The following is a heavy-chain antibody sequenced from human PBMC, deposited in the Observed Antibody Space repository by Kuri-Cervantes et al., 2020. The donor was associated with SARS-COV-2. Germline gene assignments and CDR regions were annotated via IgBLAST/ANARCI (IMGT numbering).Heavy chain of an antibody. CDR2: ISSSSSYT. D-gene: IGHD2-2*01. Sequence: LSLTCAASGFTFSDYYMSWIRQAPGKGLEWVSYISSSSSYTNYADSVKGRFTISRDNAKNSLYLQMNSLRAEDTAVYYCARDLYQLLYFDYWGQGTLVTVSS. V-gene: IGHV3-11*06. CDR1: GFTFSDYY. CDR3: ARDLYQLLYFDY. J-gene: IGHJ4*02.